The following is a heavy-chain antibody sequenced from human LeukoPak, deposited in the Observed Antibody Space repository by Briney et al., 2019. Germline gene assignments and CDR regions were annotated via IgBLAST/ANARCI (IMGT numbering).Heavy chain of an antibody. Sequence: GGSLRLSCAASGFTFDDYGMSWVRQAPGKGLEWVSGITGSGGSTYYAGSVKGRFTISRDNSKNTLYLQVNSLRAEDTAVYYCAKDYVVGSIDYWGQGTLVTVSS. CDR1: GFTFDDYG. J-gene: IGHJ4*02. CDR3: AKDYVVGSIDY. CDR2: ITGSGGST. D-gene: IGHD2-21*01. V-gene: IGHV3-23*01.